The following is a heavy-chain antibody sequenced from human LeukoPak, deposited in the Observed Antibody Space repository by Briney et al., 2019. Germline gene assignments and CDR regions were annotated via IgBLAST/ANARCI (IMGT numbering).Heavy chain of an antibody. V-gene: IGHV3-13*01. D-gene: IGHD3-10*01. CDR2: IGTAGGT. CDR3: ASLLLWFGELTSWDH. Sequence: QPGGSLRLSCAASGFTFSSYDVHWVRQATGKGLEWVSAIGTAGGTYYADSVKGRFTISRDDSKNTLSLQMNSLRVEDTAVYYCASLLLWFGELTSWDHWGQGTLVTVSS. CDR1: GFTFSSYD. J-gene: IGHJ4*02.